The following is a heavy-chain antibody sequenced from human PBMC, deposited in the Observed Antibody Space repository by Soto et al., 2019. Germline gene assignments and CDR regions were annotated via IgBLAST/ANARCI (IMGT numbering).Heavy chain of an antibody. J-gene: IGHJ4*02. D-gene: IGHD2-21*01. CDR1: GDTFGINA. CDR3: ATDGDSADYGY. CDR2: IIPMFPTT. V-gene: IGHV1-69*06. Sequence: ASVKVSCKASGDTFGINAIHWVRQAPGQGLEWMGGIIPMFPTTNYAQKFKGRLTIYADKSTGTAYMEMTSLRSEDTAVYYCATDGDSADYGYWGQGTLVTVYS.